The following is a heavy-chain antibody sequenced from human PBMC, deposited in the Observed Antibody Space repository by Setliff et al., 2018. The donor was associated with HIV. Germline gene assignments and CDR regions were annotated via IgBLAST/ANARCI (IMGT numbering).Heavy chain of an antibody. CDR2: ISSSSSYI. D-gene: IGHD3-3*01. V-gene: IGHV3-21*01. CDR1: GFTFNNAW. J-gene: IGHJ3*02. CDR3: ARGFVLRFLEWSMPDAFDI. Sequence: PGGSLRLSCAASGFTFNNAWMNWVRQAPGKGLEWASSISSSSSYIYYADSVKGRFTISRDNAKNSLYLQMNSLTAEDTAVYYCARGFVLRFLEWSMPDAFDIWGQGTMVTVSS.